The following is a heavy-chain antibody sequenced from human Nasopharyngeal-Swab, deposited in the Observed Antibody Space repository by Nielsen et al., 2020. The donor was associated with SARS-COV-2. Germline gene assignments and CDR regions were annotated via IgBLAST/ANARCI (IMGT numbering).Heavy chain of an antibody. CDR3: ARGSLIGGSGSPFFRGYYYGMDV. D-gene: IGHD3-3*01. CDR1: GGSISSSSYY. V-gene: IGHV4-39*07. CDR2: IYYSGST. Sequence: SETLSLTCTVSGGSISSSSYYWGWIRQPPGKGLEWIGSIYYSGSTYYNPSLKSRVTISVDTSKNQFSLKLSSVTAADTAVYYCARGSLIGGSGSPFFRGYYYGMDVWGQGTTVTVSS. J-gene: IGHJ6*02.